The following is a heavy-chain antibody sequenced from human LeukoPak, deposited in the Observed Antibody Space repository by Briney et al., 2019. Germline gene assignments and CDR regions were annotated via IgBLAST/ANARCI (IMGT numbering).Heavy chain of an antibody. CDR1: GFTFSDYY. V-gene: IGHV3-11*05. CDR3: ARGREAYCGGDCYSVMLDYFDY. CDR2: ISSSSSYT. D-gene: IGHD2-21*02. J-gene: IGHJ4*02. Sequence: GGSLRLSCAAPGFTFSDYYMSWIRQAPGKGLEWVPYISSSSSYTNYADSVKGRFTISRDNAKNSLYLQMNSLRAEDTAVYYCARGREAYCGGDCYSVMLDYFDYWGQGTLVTVSS.